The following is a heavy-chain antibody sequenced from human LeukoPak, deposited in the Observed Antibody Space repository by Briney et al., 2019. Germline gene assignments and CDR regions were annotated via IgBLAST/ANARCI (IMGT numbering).Heavy chain of an antibody. V-gene: IGHV4-39*07. J-gene: IGHJ4*02. CDR3: ARDRSYFGSGSYDY. CDR2: IYYSGNT. CDR1: GGSISSSNYY. D-gene: IGHD3-10*01. Sequence: SETLSLTCTVSGGSISSSNYYWGWIRQPPGKGLEWIGSIYYSGNTYYNPSLKSRVTISVDTSKNQFSLKLTSVTAADTAVYYCARDRSYFGSGSYDYWGQGTLVTVSS.